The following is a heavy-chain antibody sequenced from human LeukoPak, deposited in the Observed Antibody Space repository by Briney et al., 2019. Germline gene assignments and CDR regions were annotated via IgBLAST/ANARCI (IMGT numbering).Heavy chain of an antibody. CDR3: ARKSGRISDYYGMDV. Sequence: SVKVSCKASGGTFSSYAISWVRQAPGRGLEWMGGIIPIFGTANYAQKFQGRVTITADESTSTAYMELSSLRSEDTAVYYCARKSGRISDYYGMDVWGQGXTVTVSS. V-gene: IGHV1-69*13. CDR2: IIPIFGTA. D-gene: IGHD2/OR15-2a*01. J-gene: IGHJ6*02. CDR1: GGTFSSYA.